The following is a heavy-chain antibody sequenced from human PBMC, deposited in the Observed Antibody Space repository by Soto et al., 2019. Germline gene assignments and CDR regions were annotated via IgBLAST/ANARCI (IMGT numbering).Heavy chain of an antibody. CDR1: GFSFSSYG. Sequence: GGSLRLSCAASGFSFSSYGMHWVRQAPGKGLEWVAVISYDGSNKYYADSVKGRFTISRDNSKNTLYLQMDSLRAEDTAVYYYGKVRGGARPADYYYVMGVWGQGPRGTASS. V-gene: IGHV3-30*18. D-gene: IGHD3-10*01. J-gene: IGHJ6*02. CDR3: GKVRGGARPADYYYVMGV. CDR2: ISYDGSNK.